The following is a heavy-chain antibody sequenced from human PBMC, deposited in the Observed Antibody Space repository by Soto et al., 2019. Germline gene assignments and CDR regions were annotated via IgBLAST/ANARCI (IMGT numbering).Heavy chain of an antibody. CDR3: ARDATLYESSAYYYLY. CDR1: GGTFSSSA. D-gene: IGHD3-22*01. CDR2: VIPIFGTA. Sequence: GASVKVSCKASGGTFSSSAISWLRQAPGQGLEWKGGVIPIFGTANYAQKFQGRVTITADESTSTAYMELSSLRSEDTAVYYCARDATLYESSAYYYLYWGQGTLVTVSS. V-gene: IGHV1-69*13. J-gene: IGHJ4*02.